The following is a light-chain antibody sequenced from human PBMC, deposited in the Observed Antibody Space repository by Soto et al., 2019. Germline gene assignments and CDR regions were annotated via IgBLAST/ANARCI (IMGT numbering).Light chain of an antibody. Sequence: QSVLTQPASVSGSLGQSITISCTGTSSDVGGYNYVSWYQQHPGKAPKLMIFDVSGRPSGVSNRFSGSKSGNTASLTISGLQAEDEADYYCSSYTRRSTWVFGGGTTLTVL. CDR2: DVS. CDR3: SSYTRRSTWV. J-gene: IGLJ3*02. V-gene: IGLV2-14*03. CDR1: SSDVGGYNY.